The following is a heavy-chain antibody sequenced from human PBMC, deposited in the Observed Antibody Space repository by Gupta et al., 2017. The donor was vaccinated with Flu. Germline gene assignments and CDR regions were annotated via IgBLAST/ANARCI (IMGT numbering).Heavy chain of an antibody. CDR3: AKERRYSSGWTDY. Sequence: EVQLLESGGGLVQPGGSLRLSCAASGFTVSSYAMSGVRQAPGKGLEWVSAISGSGGSTYYADSVKGRFTISRDNSKNTLYLQMNSLRAEDTAVYYCAKERRYSSGWTDYWGQGTLVTVSS. CDR1: GFTVSSYA. J-gene: IGHJ4*02. V-gene: IGHV3-23*01. CDR2: ISGSGGST. D-gene: IGHD6-19*01.